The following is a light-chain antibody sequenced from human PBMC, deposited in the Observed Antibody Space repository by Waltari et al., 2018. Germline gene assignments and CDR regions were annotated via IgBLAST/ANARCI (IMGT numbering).Light chain of an antibody. CDR1: QSISKY. CDR2: AAS. J-gene: IGKJ1*01. V-gene: IGKV3-20*01. Sequence: VLTQSPGTLSLSPGETATLSCRASQSISKYLVWYQQRPGHAPRRLIYAASTRATGVPDRFSGSGYGTDFTLTISRLEPEDFAVYYCQNHERLPATFGQGTKVEIK. CDR3: QNHERLPAT.